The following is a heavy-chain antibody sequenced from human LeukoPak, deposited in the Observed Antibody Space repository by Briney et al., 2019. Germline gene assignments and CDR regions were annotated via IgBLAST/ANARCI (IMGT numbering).Heavy chain of an antibody. Sequence: QPGRSLTLSCAASGFTFSSYGMHWVRQAPGKGLEWVAVIWYDGSNKYYADSVKGRFTISRDNSKNTLYLQMNSLRAEGTAVYYCARVPGYTRSWYFFDYGGQGTLVTVSS. V-gene: IGHV3-33*01. CDR1: GFTFSSYG. CDR2: IWYDGSNK. J-gene: IGHJ4*02. CDR3: ARVPGYTRSWYFFDY. D-gene: IGHD6-13*01.